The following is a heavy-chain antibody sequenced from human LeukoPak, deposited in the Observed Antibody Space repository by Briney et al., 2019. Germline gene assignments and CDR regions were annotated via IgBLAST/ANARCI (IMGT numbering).Heavy chain of an antibody. CDR1: GGSIRHYY. V-gene: IGHV4-59*01. J-gene: IGHJ3*02. D-gene: IGHD2-21*02. CDR2: IHYSGST. Sequence: SETLSLTCTVSGGSIRHYYWSWIRQPPGKGLEWIAYIHYSGSTSSNPSLRSRVTISVDTSNNRFSLNLISVTAADTAVYYCAREEDGVTDDAFDIWGQGTMVTVSS. CDR3: AREEDGVTDDAFDI.